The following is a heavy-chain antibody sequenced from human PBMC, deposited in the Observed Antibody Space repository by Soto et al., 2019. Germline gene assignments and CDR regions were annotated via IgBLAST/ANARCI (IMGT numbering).Heavy chain of an antibody. CDR2: TYTSGRT. Sequence: SETLSLTCTVSGGSISSYYWSWIRQPAGKGLEWIGRTYTSGRTNYNPSLKSRVTMSVDTSKNQFSLKLSSVTAADTAVYYCAYGGYSYGPDYWGQGTLVTVSS. CDR1: GGSISSYY. CDR3: AYGGYSYGPDY. D-gene: IGHD5-18*01. J-gene: IGHJ4*02. V-gene: IGHV4-4*07.